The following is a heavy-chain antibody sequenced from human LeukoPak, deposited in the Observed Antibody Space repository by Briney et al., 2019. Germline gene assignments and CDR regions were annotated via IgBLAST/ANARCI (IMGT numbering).Heavy chain of an antibody. V-gene: IGHV4-4*07. Sequence: PSETLSLTCTVSGGSISSYYWSWIRQPAGKGLEWIARIYTSGSTNYNPSLKSRVTMSVDTSKNQFSLKLSTVTAADTAVYYCAREPASGWFDPWGQGTLVTVSS. D-gene: IGHD7-27*01. CDR2: IYTSGST. CDR3: AREPASGWFDP. CDR1: GGSISSYY. J-gene: IGHJ5*02.